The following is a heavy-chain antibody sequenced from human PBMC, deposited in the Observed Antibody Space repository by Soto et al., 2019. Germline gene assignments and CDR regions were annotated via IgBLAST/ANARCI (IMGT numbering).Heavy chain of an antibody. V-gene: IGHV3-23*01. J-gene: IGHJ5*02. CDR3: AKDLSYGPNWFDP. CDR2: ISGSGGST. Sequence: PGGSLRLSCAASGFTFSSYAMSCVRQAPGKGLEWFSAISGSGGSTYYADSVEGRFTISRDNSKHTLYLQMNSLRAEDTAVYYCAKDLSYGPNWFDPWGQGTLVTVSS. CDR1: GFTFSSYA. D-gene: IGHD4-17*01.